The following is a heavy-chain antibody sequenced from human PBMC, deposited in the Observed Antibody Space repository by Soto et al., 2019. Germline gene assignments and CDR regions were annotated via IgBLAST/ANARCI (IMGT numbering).Heavy chain of an antibody. V-gene: IGHV5-51*01. CDR3: ARGRRVVPAAITWFDP. CDR2: IYPGDSDT. D-gene: IGHD2-2*01. CDR1: GYSFTSYW. Sequence: ESLKISCQGSGYSFTSYWIGWVRQMPGKGLEWMGIIYPGDSDTRYRPSFQGEVTISADKYISTAYLQWSSLKASDTAMYYCARGRRVVPAAITWFDPWGQGTLVTVSS. J-gene: IGHJ5*02.